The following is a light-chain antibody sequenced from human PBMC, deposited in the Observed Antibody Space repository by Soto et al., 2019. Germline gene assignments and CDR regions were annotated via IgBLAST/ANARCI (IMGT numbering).Light chain of an antibody. CDR1: QSVSSN. J-gene: IGKJ1*01. CDR3: QQYNNWPRT. CDR2: GAT. Sequence: ESVLKQSPGTLSLCPGERAGLSCGGSQSVSSNYLAWYQQKPGQAPRLLIHGATTRATGIPARFSGSGSGPEFTLTISSLQSEDFAVYYCQQYNNWPRTFGQGTKVDIK. V-gene: IGKV3-15*01.